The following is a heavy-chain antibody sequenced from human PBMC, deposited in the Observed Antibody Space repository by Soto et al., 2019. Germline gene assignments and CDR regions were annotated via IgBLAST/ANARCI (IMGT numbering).Heavy chain of an antibody. CDR1: GGSISSGGYS. J-gene: IGHJ4*02. CDR2: IYHSGST. Sequence: SETLSLTCAVSGGSISSGGYSWSWIRQPPGKGLEWIGYIYHSGSTYYNPSLKSRVTISVDRSKNQFSLKLSSVTAADTAVYYCARGGEVLAAAVPFYLAYWGQGTRVTVSS. V-gene: IGHV4-30-2*01. CDR3: ARGGEVLAAAVPFYLAY. D-gene: IGHD6-13*01.